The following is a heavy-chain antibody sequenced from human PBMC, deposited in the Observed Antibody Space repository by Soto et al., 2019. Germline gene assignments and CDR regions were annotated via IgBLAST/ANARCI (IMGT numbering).Heavy chain of an antibody. CDR2: ISYDGSNK. D-gene: IGHD6-19*01. V-gene: IGHV3-30*18. CDR1: GFTFSSYG. J-gene: IGHJ4*02. Sequence: QVQLVESGGGVVQPGRSLRLSCAASGFTFSSYGMHWVRQAPGKGLEWVAVISYDGSNKYYADSVKGRFTISRDNSKNTLYLQMNSLRAEDTAVYYCAKAVGIAVAGWIIDYWGQGTLVTVSS. CDR3: AKAVGIAVAGWIIDY.